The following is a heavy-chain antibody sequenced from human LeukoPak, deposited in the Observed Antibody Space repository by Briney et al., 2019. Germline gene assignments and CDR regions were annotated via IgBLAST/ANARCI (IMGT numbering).Heavy chain of an antibody. Sequence: SETLSLTCAVYGGSFSGYYWSWIRQPPGKGLEWIGEINHSGSTNYSPSLKSRVTISVDTSKNQFSLKLSSVTAADTAVYYCARGAVEAGTVHFDYWGQGTLVTVSS. CDR2: INHSGST. CDR1: GGSFSGYY. D-gene: IGHD6-19*01. V-gene: IGHV4-34*01. J-gene: IGHJ4*02. CDR3: ARGAVEAGTVHFDY.